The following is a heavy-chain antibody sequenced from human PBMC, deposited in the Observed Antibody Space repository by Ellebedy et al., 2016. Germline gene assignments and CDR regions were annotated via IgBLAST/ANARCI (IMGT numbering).Heavy chain of an antibody. Sequence: SETLSLTCTVSGGSISSYYWSWIRQPPGKGLEWIGYIYYSGSNNYNPSLKSRVTISVDTSKNQFSLKLSSVTAADTAVYYCAIDRSGYDYPGGYYYYGMDVWGQGTTVTVSS. V-gene: IGHV4-59*01. CDR1: GGSISSYY. J-gene: IGHJ6*02. D-gene: IGHD5-12*01. CDR2: IYYSGSN. CDR3: AIDRSGYDYPGGYYYYGMDV.